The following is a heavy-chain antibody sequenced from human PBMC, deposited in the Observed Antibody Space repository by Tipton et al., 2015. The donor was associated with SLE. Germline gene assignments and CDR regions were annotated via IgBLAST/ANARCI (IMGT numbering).Heavy chain of an antibody. Sequence: TLSLTCAVSGYPINSVYYWGWIRQPPGKGLEWIGSVYHSGSTHYNPSLKSRVTISVDTSKSQFSLKLSSVTAADTAVYYCARRKWGAFDYWGQGTLVTVSS. J-gene: IGHJ4*02. CDR1: GYPINSVYY. CDR2: VYHSGST. D-gene: IGHD3-16*01. V-gene: IGHV4-38-2*01. CDR3: ARRKWGAFDY.